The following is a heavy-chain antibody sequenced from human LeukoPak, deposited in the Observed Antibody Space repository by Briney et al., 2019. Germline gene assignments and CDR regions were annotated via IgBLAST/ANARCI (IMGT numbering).Heavy chain of an antibody. CDR3: ARGGGSYGFRWFDP. CDR2: IYYSGST. V-gene: IGHV4-30-4*07. Sequence: PSETLSLTCAISGGSISTWSWIRQPPGKGLEWIGYIYYSGSTYYNPSLKSRVTISVDTSKNQFSPKLSSVTAADTAVYYCARGGGSYGFRWFDPWGQGTLVTVSS. D-gene: IGHD1-26*01. CDR1: GGSIST. J-gene: IGHJ5*02.